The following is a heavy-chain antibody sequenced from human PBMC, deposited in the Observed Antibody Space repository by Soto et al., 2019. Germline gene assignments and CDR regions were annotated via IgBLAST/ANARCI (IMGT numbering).Heavy chain of an antibody. Sequence: PSETLSLTCAVSGGSISSGGYSRSWIRQPPGKGLEWIGYIYHSGSTYYNPSLKSRVTISVDRSKNQFSLKLSSVTAADTAVYYCARLGYCSGGSCYTNWFDPWGQGTLVTVSS. CDR3: ARLGYCSGGSCYTNWFDP. J-gene: IGHJ5*02. CDR2: IYHSGST. CDR1: GGSISSGGYS. D-gene: IGHD2-15*01. V-gene: IGHV4-30-2*01.